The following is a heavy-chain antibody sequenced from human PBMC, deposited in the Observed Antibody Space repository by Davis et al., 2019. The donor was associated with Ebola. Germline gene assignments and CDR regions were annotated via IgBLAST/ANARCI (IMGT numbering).Heavy chain of an antibody. CDR1: GASISSYY. D-gene: IGHD3-3*01. CDR3: ARGRLLEWPPTFYGLDV. J-gene: IGHJ6*04. Sequence: SETLSLTCSVSGASISSYYWSWIWQAPGKGLEWIAFIYNSASSNQNPSLQNRVTISIDTPNKQISLRLSSVTAADTAVYYCARGRLLEWPPTFYGLDVWGKGTAVTVSS. CDR2: IYNSASS. V-gene: IGHV4-59*01.